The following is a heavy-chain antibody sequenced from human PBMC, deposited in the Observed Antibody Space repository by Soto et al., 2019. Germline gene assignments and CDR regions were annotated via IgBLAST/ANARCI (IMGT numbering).Heavy chain of an antibody. D-gene: IGHD6-6*01. CDR3: ARQQLVPPNRHYCYYYMDV. J-gene: IGHJ6*03. CDR2: IYYSGST. Sequence: SETLSLTCTVSGGSISSYYWSWIRQPPGKGLEWIGYIYYSGSTNYNPSLKSRVTISVDTSKNQFSLKLSSVTAADTAVYYCARQQLVPPNRHYCYYYMDVWGKGTTVTVS. V-gene: IGHV4-59*08. CDR1: GGSISSYY.